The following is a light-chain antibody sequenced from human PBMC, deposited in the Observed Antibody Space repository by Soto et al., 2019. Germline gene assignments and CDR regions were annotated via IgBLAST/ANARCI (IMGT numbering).Light chain of an antibody. V-gene: IGKV3-15*01. CDR3: QQYNEWPLT. J-gene: IGKJ4*01. Sequence: EIVMTQSPATLSVSPGERATLSCRASQSVFSHLAWYQQKPGQAPRLLISGASTRATGIPARFSGSGSGTEFTLTISSLQSEDFAGYYCQQYNEWPLTFGGGTKVEIK. CDR1: QSVFSH. CDR2: GAS.